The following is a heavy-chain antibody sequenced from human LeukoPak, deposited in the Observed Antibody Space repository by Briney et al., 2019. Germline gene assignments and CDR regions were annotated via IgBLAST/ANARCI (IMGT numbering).Heavy chain of an antibody. Sequence: GGSLRLSCAASGFTFSSYEMNWVRQAPGKGLEWVSGISWNSGSIGYADSVKGRFTISRDNAKNSLYLQMNSLRAEDTALYYCAKDKHGSGSALDYWGQGTLVTVSS. V-gene: IGHV3-9*01. CDR2: ISWNSGSI. CDR1: GFTFSSYE. D-gene: IGHD3-10*01. J-gene: IGHJ4*02. CDR3: AKDKHGSGSALDY.